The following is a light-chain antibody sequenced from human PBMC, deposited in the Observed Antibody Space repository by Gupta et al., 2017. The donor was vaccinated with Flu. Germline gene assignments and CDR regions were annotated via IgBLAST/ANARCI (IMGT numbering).Light chain of an antibody. Sequence: QSAPPHPPSASGSPGQSVTISCTGTSSDVGGYDYVSWYQQHPGKAPKVMIYEVSKRPSGVPDRFSGSKSGNSASLTVSGLQAEDEADYYCSSYAGNTYVFGTGTKVTVL. J-gene: IGLJ1*01. CDR3: SSYAGNTYV. V-gene: IGLV2-8*01. CDR2: EVS. CDR1: SSDVGGYDY.